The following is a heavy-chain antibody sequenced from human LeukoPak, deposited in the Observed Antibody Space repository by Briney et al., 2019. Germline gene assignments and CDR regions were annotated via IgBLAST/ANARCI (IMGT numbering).Heavy chain of an antibody. V-gene: IGHV1-69*05. D-gene: IGHD3-10*01. CDR3: ARASDYYGSGTYPY. CDR1: GGTFSSYT. Sequence: SVKVSCKASGGTFSSYTISCVRQAPGQGLEWMGRIIPIFGTANYAQKFQGRVTITTDESTSTAYMELSSLRSEDTAVYYCARASDYYGSGTYPYWGQGTLVTVSS. CDR2: IIPIFGTA. J-gene: IGHJ4*02.